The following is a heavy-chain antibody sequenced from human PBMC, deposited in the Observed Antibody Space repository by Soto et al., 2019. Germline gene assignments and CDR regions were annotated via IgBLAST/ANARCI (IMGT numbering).Heavy chain of an antibody. D-gene: IGHD3-3*01. Sequence: GGSLSLSCAASGFPFSSYSMHWVRQAPGKGLEYVSAISSNGGSTYYANSVKGRFTISRDNSKNTLYLQMGSLRAEDMAVYYCARCPYYDFWSGYYTDYYYYYMDVWGKGTTVTVSS. CDR3: ARCPYYDFWSGYYTDYYYYYMDV. J-gene: IGHJ6*03. CDR1: GFPFSSYS. V-gene: IGHV3-64*01. CDR2: ISSNGGST.